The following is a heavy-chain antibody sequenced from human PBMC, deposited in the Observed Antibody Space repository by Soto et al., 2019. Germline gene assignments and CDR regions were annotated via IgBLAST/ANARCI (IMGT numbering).Heavy chain of an antibody. J-gene: IGHJ6*02. CDR1: GFTFSSYA. Sequence: PGGSLRLSCAASGFTFSSYAMSWVRQAPGKGLEWVSSISSSSSYIYYADSVKGRFTISRDNAKNALYLQMNSLRAEDTAVYYCARGNRGYSGYDPQDYYYYGMDVWGQGTTVTVSS. D-gene: IGHD5-12*01. V-gene: IGHV3-21*01. CDR2: ISSSSSYI. CDR3: ARGNRGYSGYDPQDYYYYGMDV.